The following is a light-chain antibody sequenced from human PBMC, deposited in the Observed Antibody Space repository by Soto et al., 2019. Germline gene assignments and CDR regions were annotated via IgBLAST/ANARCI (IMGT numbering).Light chain of an antibody. CDR2: EVS. CDR1: SSDVGGYNY. CDR3: TSFASSTTYV. J-gene: IGLJ1*01. Sequence: ALAQPASVSGSPGQSITISCTGTSSDVGGYNYVCWYQHHPGKAPKLIISEVSNRPSGVSDRFSGSKSGNTASLTISGLQPEDEADYYCTSFASSTTYVFGTGTKVTVL. V-gene: IGLV2-14*01.